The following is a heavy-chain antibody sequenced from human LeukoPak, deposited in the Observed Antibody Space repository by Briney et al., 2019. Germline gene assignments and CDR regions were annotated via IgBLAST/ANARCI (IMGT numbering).Heavy chain of an antibody. V-gene: IGHV3-43*01. J-gene: IGHJ5*02. CDR1: GFTFDDYT. D-gene: IGHD6-13*01. CDR2: ISWDGGST. Sequence: PGRSLRLSCAASGFTFDDYTMHWVRQAPGKGLEWVSLISWDGGSTYYADSVKGRFTISRDNSKNTLYLQMNSLRAEDTAVYYCAKDQAAAKWFDPWGQGTLVTVSS. CDR3: AKDQAAAKWFDP.